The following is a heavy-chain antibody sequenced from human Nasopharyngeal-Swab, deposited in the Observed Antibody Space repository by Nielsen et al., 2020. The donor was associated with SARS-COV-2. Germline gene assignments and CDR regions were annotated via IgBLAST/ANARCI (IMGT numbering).Heavy chain of an antibody. D-gene: IGHD1-7*01. CDR2: INDSGTT. Sequence: SETLSLTCAVYGGSFSGYYWSWIRQPPGKGLEWIGEINDSGTTNYNPSLKSRVTISVDTSKNQFSLKLNSVTAADTAVYYCARGITATSDTFDIWGQGTKVTVSS. CDR1: GGSFSGYY. CDR3: ARGITATSDTFDI. V-gene: IGHV4-34*01. J-gene: IGHJ3*02.